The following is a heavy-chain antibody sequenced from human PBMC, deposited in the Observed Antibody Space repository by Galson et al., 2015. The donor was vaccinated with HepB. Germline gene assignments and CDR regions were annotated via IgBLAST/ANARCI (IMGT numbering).Heavy chain of an antibody. D-gene: IGHD6-13*01. CDR2: ISSSSGYI. J-gene: IGHJ4*02. V-gene: IGHV3-21*01. Sequence: SLRLSCAASGFTFSSYSMNWVRQAPGKGLEWVSSISSSSGYIYYADSVKGRFTISRDNAKNSLYLQMNSLRAEDTAVYYCARGAAAGYYFDYWGQGTLVTVSS. CDR1: GFTFSSYS. CDR3: ARGAAAGYYFDY.